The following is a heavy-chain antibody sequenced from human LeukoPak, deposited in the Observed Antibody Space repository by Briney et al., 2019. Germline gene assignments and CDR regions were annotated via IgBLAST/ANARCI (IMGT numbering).Heavy chain of an antibody. D-gene: IGHD6-13*01. CDR3: ARGKQQLVEFAGSATGKYNWFDP. CDR1: GYTFTSYD. J-gene: IGHJ5*02. V-gene: IGHV1-8*01. CDR2: MNPNSGNT. Sequence: EASVKVSCKASGYTFTSYDINWVRQATGQGLEWMGWMNPNSGNTGYAQKFQGRATMTRNTSISTAYMELSSLRSEDTAVYYCARGKQQLVEFAGSATGKYNWFDPWGQGTLVTVSS.